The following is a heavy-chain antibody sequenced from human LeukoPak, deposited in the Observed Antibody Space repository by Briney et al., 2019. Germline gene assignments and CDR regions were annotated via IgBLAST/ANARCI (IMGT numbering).Heavy chain of an antibody. CDR2: INGDGTST. J-gene: IGHJ3*02. Sequence: TGRSLRLSCAVSRLTFSNHWLHWVRHAPGKGRVWVSRINGDGTSTIYTDSVKGRFTISRDNAKSTMYLQMNSLRAEDTAVYYCARAGTGVDLDIWGQGTMVTAAS. CDR1: RLTFSNHW. D-gene: IGHD2-8*02. CDR3: ARAGTGVDLDI. V-gene: IGHV3-74*01.